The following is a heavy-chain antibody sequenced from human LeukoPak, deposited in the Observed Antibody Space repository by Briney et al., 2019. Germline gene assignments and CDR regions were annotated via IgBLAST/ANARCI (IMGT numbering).Heavy chain of an antibody. D-gene: IGHD6-13*01. CDR1: GFTFSIYS. CDR2: IWNDGSET. J-gene: IGHJ4*02. V-gene: IGHV3-33*08. Sequence: GGSLRLSCVASGFTFSIYSMNWVRQAPGKRLEWVAVIWNDGSETFHADSVKGRFRIARDNSKNTLYLQMNSLRAEDTAVYFCARDMGRAWYGPPDYWGQGTLVTVSS. CDR3: ARDMGRAWYGPPDY.